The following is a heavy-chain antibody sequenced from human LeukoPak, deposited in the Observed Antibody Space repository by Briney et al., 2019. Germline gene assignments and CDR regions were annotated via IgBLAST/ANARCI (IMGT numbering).Heavy chain of an antibody. D-gene: IGHD2-2*02. V-gene: IGHV3-23*01. CDR2: ISGSGGST. CDR3: AKGRTAYCSSTSCYTSDY. J-gene: IGHJ4*02. Sequence: PGASLRLSCAASGFTISSYAMSWVRQAPGKGLEWVSAISGSGGSTYYADSVKGRFTISRDNSKNTLYLQMNSLRAEDTAVHYCAKGRTAYCSSTSCYTSDYWGQGTLVTVSS. CDR1: GFTISSYA.